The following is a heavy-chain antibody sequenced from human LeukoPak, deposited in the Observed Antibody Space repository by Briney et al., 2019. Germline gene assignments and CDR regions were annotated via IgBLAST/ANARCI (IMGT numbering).Heavy chain of an antibody. CDR1: GGSISSYY. CDR2: IYTSGST. CDR3: ARGLEATPFYFDY. J-gene: IGHJ4*02. V-gene: IGHV4-4*09. Sequence: SETLSLTCTVSGGSISSYYWSWIRQPPGKGLEWIGYIYTSGSTNYNPSLKSRVTKSVDTSKNQFSLKLSSVTAADTAVYYCARGLEATPFYFDYWGQGTLVTVSS. D-gene: IGHD3-16*01.